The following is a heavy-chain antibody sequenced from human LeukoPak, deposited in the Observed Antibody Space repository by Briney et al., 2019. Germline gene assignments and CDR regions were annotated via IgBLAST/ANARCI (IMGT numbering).Heavy chain of an antibody. CDR3: ARVGSRFGELLSVQEH. J-gene: IGHJ1*01. Sequence: EASVKVSCKASGYTFTGYYMHWVRQAPGQGLEWMGWINPNSGGTNCAQKFQGRVTMTRDTSISTAYMELSRLRSDDTAVYYCARVGSRFGELLSVQEHWGQGTLVTVSS. V-gene: IGHV1-2*02. CDR1: GYTFTGYY. CDR2: INPNSGGT. D-gene: IGHD3-10*01.